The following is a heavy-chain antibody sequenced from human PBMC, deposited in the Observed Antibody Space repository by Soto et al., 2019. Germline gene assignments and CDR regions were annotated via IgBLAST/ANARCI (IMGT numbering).Heavy chain of an antibody. CDR2: VDYSGNS. Sequence: SETLSLTCTVSGGSINTYYWSWIRQPPGKGLEWIGYVDYSGNSDSSPSLKSRVTISIDTSKKQVSLKLNSLRAEDTAVYYCARESEGLTSNFDYWGQGTLVTVSS. CDR1: GGSINTYY. J-gene: IGHJ4*02. CDR3: ARESEGLTSNFDY. V-gene: IGHV4-59*12.